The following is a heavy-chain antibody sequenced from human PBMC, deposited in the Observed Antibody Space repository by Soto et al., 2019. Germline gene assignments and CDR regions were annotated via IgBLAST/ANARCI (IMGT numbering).Heavy chain of an antibody. CDR2: IIPIFGTA. J-gene: IGHJ3*02. CDR1: GGTFSSYA. Sequence: QVQLVQSGAEVKKPGSSVKVSCKASGGTFSSYAISWVRQAPGQGHEWMGGIIPIFGTANYAQKFQGRVTITADESTSTAYMELSSLRSEDTAVYYCASGKISGSYYLWAFDIWGQGTMVTVSS. D-gene: IGHD1-26*01. V-gene: IGHV1-69*01. CDR3: ASGKISGSYYLWAFDI.